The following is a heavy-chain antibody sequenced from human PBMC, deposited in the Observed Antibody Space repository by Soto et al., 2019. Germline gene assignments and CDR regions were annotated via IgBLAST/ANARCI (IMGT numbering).Heavy chain of an antibody. D-gene: IGHD2-2*01. V-gene: IGHV3-23*01. CDR1: GFTFSTCA. J-gene: IGHJ4*02. CDR3: AKGVSVSSSPIDY. CDR2: VSRDGGRT. Sequence: GGSLRLSCAASGFTFSTCAMTWVRQAPGKGLEWISAVSRDGGRTYHADSVKGRFTISRDNSRNTLYLQMNSLRAEDTALYYCAKGVSVSSSPIDYWGQGTLVTVSS.